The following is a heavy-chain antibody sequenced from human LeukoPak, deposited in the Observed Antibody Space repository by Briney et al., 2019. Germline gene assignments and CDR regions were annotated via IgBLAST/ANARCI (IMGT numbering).Heavy chain of an antibody. D-gene: IGHD6-19*01. V-gene: IGHV3-66*01. CDR1: GFTVSSNY. CDR2: IYTAGST. Sequence: GGSLRLSCAASGFTVSSNYMSWVRQAPGKGLEGVSVIYTAGSTYYTDSVKGRFTISRDNSENTLYLQMNSLRAEDTAVYYCAREREDSGLAFDIWGQGTMVTVSS. CDR3: AREREDSGLAFDI. J-gene: IGHJ3*02.